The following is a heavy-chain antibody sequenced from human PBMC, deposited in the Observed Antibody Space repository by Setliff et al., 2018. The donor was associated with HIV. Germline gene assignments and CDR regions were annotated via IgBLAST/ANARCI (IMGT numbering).Heavy chain of an antibody. V-gene: IGHV1-3*01. CDR2: INSGTGNT. Sequence: AAVKVSCKASGFIFTNYGIHWVRQAPGHSLEWMGFINSGTGNTIYSQKFQGRVTFSRDTSASTAYMELSSLRSEDTAVYYCANSVTDASYWYFIHWGRGSPVTVSS. J-gene: IGHJ2*01. CDR1: GFIFTNYG. D-gene: IGHD4-17*01. CDR3: ANSVTDASYWYFIH.